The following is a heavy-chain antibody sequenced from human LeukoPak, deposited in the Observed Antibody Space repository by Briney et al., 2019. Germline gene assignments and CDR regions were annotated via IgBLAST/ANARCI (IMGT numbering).Heavy chain of an antibody. V-gene: IGHV3-23*01. J-gene: IGHJ4*02. Sequence: QTGGSLRLSCAVSGFTFSSYAMNWVRQAPGKGLEWVSAISGSGGSTYYADSVKGRFTISRDNSKNTLYLQMNSLRAEDTAVYYCAKVTVRVSSLPGDYWGQGTLVTVSS. CDR1: GFTFSSYA. CDR3: AKVTVRVSSLPGDY. CDR2: ISGSGGST. D-gene: IGHD6-6*01.